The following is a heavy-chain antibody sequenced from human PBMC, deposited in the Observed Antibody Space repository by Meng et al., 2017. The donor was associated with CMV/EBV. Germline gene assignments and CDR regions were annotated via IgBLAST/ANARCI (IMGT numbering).Heavy chain of an antibody. Sequence: ASVKVSCKASGYTFTSYGISWVRQAPGQGLEWMGWISAYNGNTNYAQKLQGRVTMTTDTSTSTAYMELRSLRSDDTAVYYCARDFYSSGYSDYYYGMDAWGQGTTVTVSS. CDR1: GYTFTSYG. J-gene: IGHJ6*02. V-gene: IGHV1-18*01. CDR3: ARDFYSSGYSDYYYGMDA. D-gene: IGHD3-22*01. CDR2: ISAYNGNT.